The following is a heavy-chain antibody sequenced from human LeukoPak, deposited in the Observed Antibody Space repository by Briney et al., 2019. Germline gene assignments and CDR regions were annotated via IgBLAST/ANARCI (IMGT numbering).Heavy chain of an antibody. CDR2: IRYDGGDK. J-gene: IGHJ4*02. V-gene: IGHV3-30*02. D-gene: IGHD6-13*01. Sequence: PGGSLRLSCAASGFTFSSCGMHWARQAPGKGLEWVAFIRYDGGDKAYADSVKGRFTISRDNSKNTLYLQMNSLRAEDTAVYYCAKHGRPYSSSWYFDYWGQGTLVTVSS. CDR3: AKHGRPYSSSWYFDY. CDR1: GFTFSSCG.